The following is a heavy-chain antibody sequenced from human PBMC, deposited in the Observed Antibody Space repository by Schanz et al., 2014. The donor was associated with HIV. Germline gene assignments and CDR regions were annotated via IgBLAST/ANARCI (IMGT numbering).Heavy chain of an antibody. Sequence: VQLVESGGGLVQPGGSLRLSCAASGFMFSDHYMDWVRQGPGKGLTWVSYITPDGSVTYADSVKGRFTASRDSSKNTLFLQMNSLRVEDTATYYCRVFMFTYDVWGQGTMVTVSS. J-gene: IGHJ3*01. V-gene: IGHV3-74*02. CDR3: RVFMFTYDV. CDR2: ITPDGSVT. CDR1: GFMFSDHY. D-gene: IGHD3-16*01.